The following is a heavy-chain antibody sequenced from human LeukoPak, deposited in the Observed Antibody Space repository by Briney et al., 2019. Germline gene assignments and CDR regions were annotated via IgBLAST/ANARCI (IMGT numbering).Heavy chain of an antibody. CDR1: GFTFSSYA. CDR3: AKGGGVISYYFDY. CDR2: ISGSGGST. D-gene: IGHD3-10*01. V-gene: IGHV3-23*01. J-gene: IGHJ4*02. Sequence: GGSLRLSCAASGFTFSSYAMSWVRQAPGKGLEWVSAISGSGGSTYYADSVKGRLTISRDNSKNTLYLQVNSLRAEDTAVYYCAKGGGVISYYFDYWGQGTLVTVSS.